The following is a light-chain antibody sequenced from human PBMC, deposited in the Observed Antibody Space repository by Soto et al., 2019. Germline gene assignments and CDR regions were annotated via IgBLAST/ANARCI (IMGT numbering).Light chain of an antibody. CDR3: QQYGSSPPT. CDR2: GAS. CDR1: QSVSSSY. Sequence: EIVLTQSPGTLSLSPGERATLSCRASQSVSSSYLAWYQQKPGQAPSLLIYGASSRATGITDRFSGSVSGTDFTLTISRLEPEDFAVYYCQQYGSSPPTFGQGTKVEIK. V-gene: IGKV3-20*01. J-gene: IGKJ1*01.